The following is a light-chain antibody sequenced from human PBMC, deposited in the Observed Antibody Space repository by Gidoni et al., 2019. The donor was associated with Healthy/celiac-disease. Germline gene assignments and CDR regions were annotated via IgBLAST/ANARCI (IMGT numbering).Light chain of an antibody. CDR1: QGISNY. CDR3: KKYNSAPCS. V-gene: IGKV1-27*01. CDR2: AAS. J-gene: IGKJ2*04. Sequence: DIQMTQSPSSLSASVGDRVTITCRASQGISNYLAWYQQKPGKVPKLLIYAASTLQSGVPSRFRGSGSGTDFTLTISSLQPEDVATYYCKKYNSAPCSFXQXTKLEIK.